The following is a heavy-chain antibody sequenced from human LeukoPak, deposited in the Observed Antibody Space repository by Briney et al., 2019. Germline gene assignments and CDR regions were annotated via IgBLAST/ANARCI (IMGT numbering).Heavy chain of an antibody. CDR2: IWYDGSNK. J-gene: IGHJ4*02. V-gene: IGHV3-33*01. CDR1: GFTFSSYG. Sequence: GGSLRLSCAASGFTFSSYGMHWVRQAPGKGLEWVAVIWYDGSNKYYADSVKGRFTISRDNSKNTLYLQMNSLRAEDTAVYYCARATSVRSYIDYWGQGTLVTVSS. CDR3: ARATSVRSYIDY. D-gene: IGHD2-8*01.